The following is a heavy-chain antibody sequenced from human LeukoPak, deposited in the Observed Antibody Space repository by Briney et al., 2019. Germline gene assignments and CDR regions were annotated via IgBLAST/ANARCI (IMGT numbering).Heavy chain of an antibody. CDR2: IYYSGST. J-gene: IGHJ4*02. V-gene: IGHV4-59*01. Sequence: SETLSLTCTVSGGSISSYYWSWIRQPPGKGLEWIGYIYYSGSTNYNPSLKSRVTISVNTSKNQFSLKLSSVTAADTAVYYCARGAMIQPLDYWGQGTLVTVSS. CDR1: GGSISSYY. CDR3: ARGAMIQPLDY. D-gene: IGHD3-22*01.